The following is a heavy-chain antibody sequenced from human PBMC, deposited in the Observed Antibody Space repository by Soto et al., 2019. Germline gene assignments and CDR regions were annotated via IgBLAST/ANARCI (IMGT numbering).Heavy chain of an antibody. Sequence: GGCLRLSCAASWFTFTSYSMNCVRQVPGKGLEWVSSISSTTNYIYYGDSMKGRFTISRDNAKNSLYLEMNSLRAEDTAVYYCARESEDLTSNFDYWGQGTLVTVSS. V-gene: IGHV3-21*06. J-gene: IGHJ4*02. CDR2: ISSTTNYI. CDR1: WFTFTSYS. CDR3: ARESEDLTSNFDY.